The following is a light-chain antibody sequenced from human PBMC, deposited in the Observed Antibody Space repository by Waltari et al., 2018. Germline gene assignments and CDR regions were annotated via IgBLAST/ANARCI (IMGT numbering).Light chain of an antibody. V-gene: IGKV1-39*01. Sequence: DIQMTQSPPSLSASVGDRVSITCRASQTINTYLSWYQQRPGKAPSLLIFATSTLQSGVPSRFTGSGSATHFTLTINNLQPEDFATYYCQQSYRTPLTFGGGTKIEIK. CDR1: QTINTY. J-gene: IGKJ4*01. CDR3: QQSYRTPLT. CDR2: ATS.